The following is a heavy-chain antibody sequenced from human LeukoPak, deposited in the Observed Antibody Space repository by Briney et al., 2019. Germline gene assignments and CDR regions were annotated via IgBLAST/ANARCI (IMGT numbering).Heavy chain of an antibody. D-gene: IGHD3-3*01. CDR3: ARDRRPLRFLEWLPTVVYFDY. CDR1: GFTFSDYY. J-gene: IGHJ4*02. Sequence: GGSLRLSCAASGFTFSDYYMSWIRQAPGKGLEWVSYISSSGSTIYYADSVKGRFTISRDNAKNSLYLQMNSLRAEDTAVYYCARDRRPLRFLEWLPTVVYFDYWGQGTLVTVSS. V-gene: IGHV3-11*04. CDR2: ISSSGSTI.